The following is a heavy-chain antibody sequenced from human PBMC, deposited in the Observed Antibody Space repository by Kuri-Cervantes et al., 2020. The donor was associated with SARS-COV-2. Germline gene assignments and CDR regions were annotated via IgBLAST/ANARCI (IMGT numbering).Heavy chain of an antibody. CDR3: ARTPRSNSMMPLSPDVY. V-gene: IGHV4-61*01. CDR2: IYYSGST. D-gene: IGHD1-26*01. Sequence: SETLSLTCTVSGGSVSSGSYYWSWIRQPPGKGLEWIGYIYYSGSTNYNPSLKSRVTISVDTSKNQFSLKLSSVTAADTAVYYCARTPRSNSMMPLSPDVYRGQGTLVTVSS. J-gene: IGHJ4*02. CDR1: GGSVSSGSYY.